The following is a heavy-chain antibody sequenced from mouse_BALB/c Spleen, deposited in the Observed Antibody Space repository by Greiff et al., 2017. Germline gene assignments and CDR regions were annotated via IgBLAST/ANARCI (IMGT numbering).Heavy chain of an antibody. CDR2: IHYSGST. Sequence: EVKLTESGPDLVKPSQSLSLTCPVTGYSITSGYSLHWIRQFAGNKLEWMGYIHYSGSTNYNPSLKSRIPITRDTSKNQFFLQLNSVTTEDTATYDSARWMITDAWFAYWGQGTLVTVSA. D-gene: IGHD2-4*01. V-gene: IGHV3-1*02. CDR3: ARWMITDAWFAY. J-gene: IGHJ3*01. CDR1: GYSITSGYS.